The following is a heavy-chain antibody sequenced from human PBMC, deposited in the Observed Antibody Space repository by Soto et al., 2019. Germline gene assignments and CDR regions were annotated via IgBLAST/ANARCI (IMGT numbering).Heavy chain of an antibody. Sequence: GGSLRLWCGASGGTCXGYAVSWVRQAPGKGLEWVSAISGSGGSTYYADSVKGRFTISRDNSKNTLYLQMNSLRAEDTAVYYCAKLYSSSWYYFDYWGQGTLLTVSS. CDR2: ISGSGGST. J-gene: IGHJ4*02. V-gene: IGHV3-23*01. D-gene: IGHD6-13*01. CDR1: GGTCXGYA. CDR3: AKLYSSSWYYFDY.